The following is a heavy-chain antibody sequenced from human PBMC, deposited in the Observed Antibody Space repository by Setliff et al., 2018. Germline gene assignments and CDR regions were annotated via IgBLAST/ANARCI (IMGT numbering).Heavy chain of an antibody. D-gene: IGHD5-18*01. V-gene: IGHV4-61*02. CDR2: IYTSGST. Sequence: SETLSLTCTVSGGSISSGSYYWSWIRQPAGKGLEWIGRIYTSGSTNYNPSLKSRVTISVDTSNNHFSLRLSSVTAADTAVYYCAREPLKPEWGYSHLYFDSWGQGTLVTVSS. CDR3: AREPLKPEWGYSHLYFDS. J-gene: IGHJ4*02. CDR1: GGSISSGSYY.